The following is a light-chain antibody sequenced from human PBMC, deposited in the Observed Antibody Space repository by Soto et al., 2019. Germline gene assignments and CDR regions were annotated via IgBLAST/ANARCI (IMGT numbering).Light chain of an antibody. CDR2: AAS. Sequence: DIQMTHSPSSLSASVGDRVTITCRASQSISSYLNWYQRKPGKAPKLLIYAASSLQSGVPSRFSGSGSGTDFTLTISSLQPEDFATYYCQQSYSTPQTFGQGTKV. CDR1: QSISSY. J-gene: IGKJ1*01. V-gene: IGKV1-39*01. CDR3: QQSYSTPQT.